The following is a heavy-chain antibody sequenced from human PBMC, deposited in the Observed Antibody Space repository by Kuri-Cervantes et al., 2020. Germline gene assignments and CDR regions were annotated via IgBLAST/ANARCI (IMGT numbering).Heavy chain of an antibody. D-gene: IGHD2-2*01. CDR3: ARAPYCSSTSCYAGPRYNWFDS. Sequence: SVKVSCKASGYTFTGLGISWVRQAPGQGLEWMGGIIPIFGTANYAQKFQGRVTITADESTSTAYMELSSLRSEDTAVYYCARAPYCSSTSCYAGPRYNWFDSCGQGTLVTVSS. V-gene: IGHV1-69*13. J-gene: IGHJ5*01. CDR2: IIPIFGTA. CDR1: GYTFTGLG.